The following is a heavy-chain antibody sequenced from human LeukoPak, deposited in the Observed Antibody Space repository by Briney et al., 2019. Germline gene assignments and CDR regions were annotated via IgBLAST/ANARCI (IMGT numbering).Heavy chain of an antibody. Sequence: PGGSLRLSCAASGFTFSSYAMSWVRQAPGKGLEWVSAISGSGASTYYADSVKGRFTISRDNSKNTLYLQVNSLRAEDTAVYYCARTQWLVFGDYWGQGTLVTVSS. CDR2: ISGSGAST. J-gene: IGHJ4*02. D-gene: IGHD6-19*01. CDR1: GFTFSSYA. V-gene: IGHV3-23*01. CDR3: ARTQWLVFGDY.